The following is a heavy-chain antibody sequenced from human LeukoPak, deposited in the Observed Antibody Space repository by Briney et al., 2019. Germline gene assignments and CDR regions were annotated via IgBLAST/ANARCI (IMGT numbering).Heavy chain of an antibody. CDR3: ARERGETYGSGSYTFDH. D-gene: IGHD3-10*01. J-gene: IGHJ4*02. Sequence: ASVKVSCKASGYTFTNYAFSWVRQAPGQGLEWMGWINTNNGNTNYVKRLQGRVTMTTDTSTTTAYMELRSLISDDTAVYYCARERGETYGSGSYTFDHWGQGTLVTVSS. V-gene: IGHV1-18*01. CDR1: GYTFTNYA. CDR2: INTNNGNT.